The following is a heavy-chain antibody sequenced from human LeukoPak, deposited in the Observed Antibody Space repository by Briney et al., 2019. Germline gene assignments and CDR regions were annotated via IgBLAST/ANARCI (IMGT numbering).Heavy chain of an antibody. CDR3: ARVSGYSYGGNDY. Sequence: PSETLSLTCAVYGASFSGYYWNWIRQPPGKGLEGIGEINHSGSTYYNPSLKSRVTISVDTSKNQFSLKLNSVTAADTAVYYCARVSGYSYGGNDYWGQGTLVTVSS. V-gene: IGHV4-34*01. J-gene: IGHJ4*02. D-gene: IGHD5-18*01. CDR2: INHSGST. CDR1: GASFSGYY.